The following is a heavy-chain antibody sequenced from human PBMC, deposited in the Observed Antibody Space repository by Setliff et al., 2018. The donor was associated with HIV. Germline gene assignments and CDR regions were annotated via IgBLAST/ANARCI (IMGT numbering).Heavy chain of an antibody. CDR1: GFSVSSDY. D-gene: IGHD2-15*01. J-gene: IGHJ2*01. Sequence: PGGSLRLSCAASGFSVSSDYMAWVRQAPGKGLEWLSFIYSGGGTYYGDSVKGRFTITRDDSKNTIYLQMNSLRIEDTAVYYCARDRSRGYWYSDLWGRGTLVTVSS. CDR2: IYSGGGT. CDR3: ARDRSRGYWYSDL. V-gene: IGHV3-53*05.